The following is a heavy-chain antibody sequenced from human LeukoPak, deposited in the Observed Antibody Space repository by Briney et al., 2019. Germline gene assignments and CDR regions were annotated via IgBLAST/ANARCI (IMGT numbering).Heavy chain of an antibody. CDR2: ISSSGSTI. Sequence: PGGSLRLSCAASGFTFSGYEMNWVRQAPGKGLEWVSYISSSGSTIYYADSVKGRFTISRDNAKNSLYLHMNSLRAEDTAVYYYSLLTTVTTWDAFDIWGQGTMVTVSS. J-gene: IGHJ3*02. CDR1: GFTFSGYE. V-gene: IGHV3-48*03. D-gene: IGHD4-17*01. CDR3: SLLTTVTTWDAFDI.